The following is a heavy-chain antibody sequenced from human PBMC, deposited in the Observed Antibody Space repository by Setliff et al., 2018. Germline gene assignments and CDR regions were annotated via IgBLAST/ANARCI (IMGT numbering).Heavy chain of an antibody. Sequence: ASVKVSCKASGYSFAKYALHWVRQAPGQRLEWMGFNAGNGNTKCSRNFQGRVTITRDTSASTAYVELSSLRSEDTAVYYCAREVLPLVREEAFYIWGQGTMVTVSS. CDR2: NAGNGNT. D-gene: IGHD2-2*01. CDR1: GYSFAKYA. J-gene: IGHJ3*02. V-gene: IGHV1-3*01. CDR3: AREVLPLVREEAFYI.